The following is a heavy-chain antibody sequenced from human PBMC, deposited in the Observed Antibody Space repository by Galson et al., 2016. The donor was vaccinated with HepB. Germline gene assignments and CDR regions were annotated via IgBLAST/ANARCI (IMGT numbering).Heavy chain of an antibody. Sequence: SLRLSCAASGFIFRNHDIHWVPQATGKRLEWVSAVDIHGVPYYSDSVKGRFTVSRENSKNSLYLEMNSLGAGDTAIYYCAREVGQLGYWYFDLWGRGSLVTVSS. J-gene: IGHJ2*01. CDR2: VDIHGVP. V-gene: IGHV3-13*05. CDR3: AREVGQLGYWYFDL. D-gene: IGHD5-24*01. CDR1: GFIFRNHD.